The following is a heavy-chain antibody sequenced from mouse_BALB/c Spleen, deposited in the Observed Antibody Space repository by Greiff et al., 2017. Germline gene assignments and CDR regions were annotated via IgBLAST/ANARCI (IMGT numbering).Heavy chain of an antibody. V-gene: IGHV5-17*02. D-gene: IGHD2-3*01. CDR2: ISSGSSTI. J-gene: IGHJ3*01. CDR3: ARGDGYYPFAY. Sequence: EVKLVESGGGLVQPGGSRKLSCAASGFTFSSFGMHWVRQAPEKGLEWVAYISSGSSTIYYADTVKGRFTISRDNPKNTLFLQMTSLRSEDTAMYYCARGDGYYPFAYWGQGTLVTVSA. CDR1: GFTFSSFG.